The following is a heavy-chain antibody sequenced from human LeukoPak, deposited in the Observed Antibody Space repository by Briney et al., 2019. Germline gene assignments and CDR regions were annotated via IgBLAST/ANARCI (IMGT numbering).Heavy chain of an antibody. CDR1: GFTFSHYG. CDR2: IWSDGSNR. J-gene: IGHJ4*02. CDR3: AKDAQRGFDYSNSLDN. V-gene: IGHV3-33*06. Sequence: GTSLRLSCATSGFTFSHYGMHGVRQAPGKGLEWVAVIWSDGSNRYYGDPVKGRFTISRDNFQRTVYLQMNSLRAEDTAVYYCAKDAQRGFDYSNSLDNWGQGTLVTVSS. D-gene: IGHD4-11*01.